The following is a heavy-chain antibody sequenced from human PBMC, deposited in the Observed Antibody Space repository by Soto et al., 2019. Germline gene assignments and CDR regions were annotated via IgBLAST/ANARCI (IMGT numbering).Heavy chain of an antibody. CDR3: ARASTGELWVYANWFDP. D-gene: IGHD3-16*01. CDR1: GGSISSGGYY. V-gene: IGHV4-30-4*01. Sequence: QVQLQESGPGLVKPSQTLSLTCTVSGGSISSGGYYWSWIRQPPGKGLEWIGFIYYSGGTYYKPSLKSRVTISVDTSKNKFSLNLSSVTAADTAVYYCARASTGELWVYANWFDPWGPGTLVTVSS. CDR2: IYYSGGT. J-gene: IGHJ5*02.